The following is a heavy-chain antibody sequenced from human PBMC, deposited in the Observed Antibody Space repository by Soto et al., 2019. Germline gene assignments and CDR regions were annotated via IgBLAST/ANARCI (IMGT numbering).Heavy chain of an antibody. Sequence: QVQLQESGPGLVKPSGTLSLTCAVSGGSISSSNWWSWVRQPPGKGLERIGEIYHSGSTNYNPYLNSRVTISVDKSKNQFSLKLSSVTAADTAVYYCARVATMVRGVVIDYWGQGTLVTVSS. CDR3: ARVATMVRGVVIDY. CDR2: IYHSGST. V-gene: IGHV4-4*02. D-gene: IGHD3-10*01. J-gene: IGHJ4*02. CDR1: GGSISSSNW.